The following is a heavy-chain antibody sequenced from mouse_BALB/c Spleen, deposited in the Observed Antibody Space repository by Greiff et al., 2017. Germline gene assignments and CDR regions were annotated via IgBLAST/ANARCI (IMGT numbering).Heavy chain of an antibody. D-gene: IGHD1-2*01. CDR1: GFSLTSYY. J-gene: IGHJ4*01. CDR3: VRSRDGGYDMDD. CDR2: IWTGGGT. V-gene: IGHV2-9-2*01. Sequence: QVQLKESGPGLVAPSQSLSITCTASGFSLTSYYISWIRQPPGKGLEWLGVIWTGGGTNYNSAFMSRLSISKDNSKSQVFLKMNSLQTDDTAIYYCVRSRDGGYDMDDWGKGTSDTVSA.